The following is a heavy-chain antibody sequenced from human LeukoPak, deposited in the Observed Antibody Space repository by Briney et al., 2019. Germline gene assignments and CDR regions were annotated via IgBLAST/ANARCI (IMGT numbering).Heavy chain of an antibody. Sequence: GSLRLSCAASGFTFSTYSMNWIRQPPGKGLEWIGEINHSGSTNYNPFLKSRVTISVDTSKNHFSLNLRSVTAADTAVYYCARRSYNSPFRYWGQGTPVTVSS. J-gene: IGHJ4*02. CDR3: ARRSYNSPFRY. CDR1: GFTFSTYS. V-gene: IGHV4-34*01. CDR2: INHSGST. D-gene: IGHD5-24*01.